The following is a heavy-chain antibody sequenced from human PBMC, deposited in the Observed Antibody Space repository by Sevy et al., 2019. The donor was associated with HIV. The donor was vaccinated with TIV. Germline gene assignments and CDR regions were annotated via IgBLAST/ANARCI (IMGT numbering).Heavy chain of an antibody. D-gene: IGHD7-27*01. J-gene: IGHJ4*02. Sequence: GGSLRLSCAVSGFTFSTYAMHWVRQAPGKGLECVAIVSSDGSEINYADSVKGRFTISRENSRNTLYLQMNSLRTEDTALYYYARDQLGSIAYWGQGTLVTVSS. CDR2: VSSDGSEI. CDR1: GFTFSTYA. V-gene: IGHV3-30-3*01. CDR3: ARDQLGSIAY.